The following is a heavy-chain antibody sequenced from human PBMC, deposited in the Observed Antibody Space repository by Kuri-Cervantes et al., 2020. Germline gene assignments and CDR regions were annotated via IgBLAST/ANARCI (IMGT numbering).Heavy chain of an antibody. Sequence: GESLKISCVASGFSVSSEYMSWVRQAPGKGLEWVSTIYRGGPTYYGDSVKGRFTISRDNSKNIVYLQMNSLRAEDTALYYCARVLGSSSWYHFDYWGQGTLVTVSS. D-gene: IGHD6-13*01. CDR2: IYRGGPT. V-gene: IGHV3-53*01. CDR1: GFSVSSEY. J-gene: IGHJ4*02. CDR3: ARVLGSSSWYHFDY.